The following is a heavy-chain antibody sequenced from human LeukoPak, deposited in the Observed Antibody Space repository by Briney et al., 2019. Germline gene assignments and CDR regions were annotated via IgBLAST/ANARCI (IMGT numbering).Heavy chain of an antibody. CDR2: ISWNSGSI. Sequence: GGFLRLSCAASGFTFGDYAMHWVRQAPGKGLEWVSGISWNSGSIVYADSVKGRFTISRDNAKNSLYLQMNSLRAEDMALYYCAKLRSGSFDIWGQGTMVTVSS. V-gene: IGHV3-9*03. J-gene: IGHJ3*02. CDR1: GFTFGDYA. CDR3: AKLRSGSFDI.